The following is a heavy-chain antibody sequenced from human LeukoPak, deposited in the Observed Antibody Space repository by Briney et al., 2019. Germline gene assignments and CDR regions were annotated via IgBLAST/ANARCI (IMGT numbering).Heavy chain of an antibody. CDR3: AKLLYYYDSSQPY. V-gene: IGHV3-23*01. CDR2: ITYSGGST. J-gene: IGHJ4*02. Sequence: GGSLRLSCAASGFTFIHYGMSWFRQAPGKGLEWVSSITYSGGSTYYADSVKGRFTISRDNSKNTLYLQMNSLRAEDTALYYCAKLLYYYDSSQPYWGQGTLVTVSS. CDR1: GFTFIHYG. D-gene: IGHD3-22*01.